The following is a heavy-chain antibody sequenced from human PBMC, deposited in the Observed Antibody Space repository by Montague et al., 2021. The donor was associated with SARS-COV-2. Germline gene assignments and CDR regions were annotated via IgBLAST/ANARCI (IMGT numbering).Heavy chain of an antibody. Sequence: SETLSLTCAVYGGSLSGYYWSWIRQPPGQGMEWIGEISHSGITNYNPSLTSRLTLSVDTSKNQFSLKLNSVGAADTAVYYGARGLRIMMVGGVNREGNADYWGQGTLVTVSS. D-gene: IGHD3-10*01. V-gene: IGHV4-34*01. CDR2: ISHSGIT. CDR1: GGSLSGYY. J-gene: IGHJ4*02. CDR3: ARGLRIMMVGGVNREGNADY.